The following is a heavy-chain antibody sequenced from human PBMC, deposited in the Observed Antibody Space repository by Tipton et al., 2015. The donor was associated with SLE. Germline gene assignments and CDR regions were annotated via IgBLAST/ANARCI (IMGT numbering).Heavy chain of an antibody. CDR1: GGSFSGYY. CDR3: ARGHSGYSLFDY. D-gene: IGHD5-12*01. J-gene: IGHJ4*02. CDR2: INHSGST. Sequence: GLVKPSETLSLTCAVYGGSFSGYYWSWIRQPPGKGLEWIGEINHSGSTNYNPSLKSRVTISVDTSKNQFSLKLSSVTAADTAVYDCARGHSGYSLFDYWGQGTLVTVSS. V-gene: IGHV4-34*01.